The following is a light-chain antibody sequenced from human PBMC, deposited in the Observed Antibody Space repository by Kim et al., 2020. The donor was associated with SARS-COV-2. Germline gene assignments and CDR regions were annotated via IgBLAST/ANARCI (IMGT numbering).Light chain of an antibody. J-gene: IGKJ1*01. Sequence: VSPGERATLSCRASQSVSSNLAWYLQKPGQAPRLLIHGASTRATGIPASFSGSGSGTEFTLTISSLQSEDFAVYYCQQYNNWPWTFGQGTKVDIK. V-gene: IGKV3-15*01. CDR2: GAS. CDR3: QQYNNWPWT. CDR1: QSVSSN.